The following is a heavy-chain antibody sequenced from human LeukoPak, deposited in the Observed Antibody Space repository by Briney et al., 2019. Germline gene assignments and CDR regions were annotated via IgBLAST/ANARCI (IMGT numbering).Heavy chain of an antibody. Sequence: ASVKASCKASGYTFIDYYMHWVRQAPGQGLEWLGWINPKSGGTNYAQKFQGRVTMTRDTSISTAYMELSNLRSDDTAVYYCASPSFESGSYYYFDHWGQGTLVTVSS. D-gene: IGHD1-26*01. J-gene: IGHJ4*02. CDR3: ASPSFESGSYYYFDH. CDR1: GYTFIDYY. V-gene: IGHV1-2*02. CDR2: INPKSGGT.